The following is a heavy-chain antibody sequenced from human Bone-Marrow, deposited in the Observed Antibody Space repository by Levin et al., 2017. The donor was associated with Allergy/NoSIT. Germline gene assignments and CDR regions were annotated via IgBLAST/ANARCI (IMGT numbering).Heavy chain of an antibody. V-gene: IGHV1-69*13. CDR2: IITMFGAP. J-gene: IGHJ6*02. CDR1: GGTFSTYI. Sequence: SVKVSCKASGGTFSTYIINWVRQAPGQGLEWMGGIITMFGAPSYAQKFQGRVTITADESTSTAYMELSSLTSEDTAVYYCARDPYVDTASDSYYYNGMGVWGQGATVTVSS. D-gene: IGHD5-18*01. CDR3: ARDPYVDTASDSYYYNGMGV.